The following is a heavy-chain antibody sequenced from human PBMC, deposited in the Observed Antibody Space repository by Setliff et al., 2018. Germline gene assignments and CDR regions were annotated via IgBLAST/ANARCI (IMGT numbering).Heavy chain of an antibody. Sequence: PSETLSLTCTVSGGSIRSSYYYWGWIRQPPGKGLEWIGSIYYNGSTHFNPSLTSRVAISVDTSKNLLSLRVNSVTATDTAVYYCARPLEESFGGVRDSDAFDVWGQGTMVTVSS. CDR3: ARPLEESFGGVRDSDAFDV. CDR2: IYYNGST. CDR1: GGSIRSSYYY. J-gene: IGHJ3*01. V-gene: IGHV4-39*01. D-gene: IGHD3-16*01.